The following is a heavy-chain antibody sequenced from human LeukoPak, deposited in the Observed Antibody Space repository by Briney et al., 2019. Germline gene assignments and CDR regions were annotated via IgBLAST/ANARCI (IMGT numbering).Heavy chain of an antibody. Sequence: GRSLRLSCAASGFTVSSNHMSWVRQAPGKGLEWVSVIYSGGSTYYADSVKGRFTISRDHSKNTLYLQIDSLRAEDTAVYYCARGRTERCRGWSLDYWGQGTLVTVSS. CDR1: GFTVSSNH. V-gene: IGHV3-66*01. CDR2: IYSGGST. CDR3: ARGRTERCRGWSLDY. D-gene: IGHD6-19*01. J-gene: IGHJ4*02.